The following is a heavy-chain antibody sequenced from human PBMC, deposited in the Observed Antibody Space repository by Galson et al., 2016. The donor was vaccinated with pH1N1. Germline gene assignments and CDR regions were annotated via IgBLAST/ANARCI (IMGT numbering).Heavy chain of an antibody. Sequence: ETLSLTCTVSGDSIGRHYWSWIRQPAGKGLQYIGRIWIGGSTHYNDSLKSRVTMSVDTSTNQFSLKLTSVTAADTAVYYCARGYRERLGTGTQFHYSMDDWGPGTTVTVSS. D-gene: IGHD3/OR15-3a*01. J-gene: IGHJ6*02. V-gene: IGHV4-4*07. CDR1: GDSIGRHY. CDR3: ARGYRERLGTGTQFHYSMDD. CDR2: IWIGGST.